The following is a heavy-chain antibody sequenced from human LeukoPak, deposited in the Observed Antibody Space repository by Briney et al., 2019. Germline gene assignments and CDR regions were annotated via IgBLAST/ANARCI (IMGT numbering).Heavy chain of an antibody. Sequence: ASVKVSCKASGYIFTGYYMHWVRQAPGQGLEWMGWINPNSGGTSYAQKFQGRVTMTRDTSIRTAYMELSRLRSDDTAVYYCAAPLGATEAFDYWGQGTLVTVSS. J-gene: IGHJ4*02. CDR1: GYIFTGYY. CDR3: AAPLGATEAFDY. V-gene: IGHV1-2*02. CDR2: INPNSGGT. D-gene: IGHD1-26*01.